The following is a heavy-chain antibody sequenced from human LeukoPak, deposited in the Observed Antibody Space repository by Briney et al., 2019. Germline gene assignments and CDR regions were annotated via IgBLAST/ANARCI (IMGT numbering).Heavy chain of an antibody. D-gene: IGHD2-15*01. V-gene: IGHV3-7*01. Sequence: GGSLRLSCAASGFIFTNYWMSWVRQAPGKGPEWVANIRQDESKTYYVDSVKGRFTISRDNAKNSLYLQMNSLRAEDTAVYYCARDASLYCSGDSGYWAFDRWGQGTLVTVSS. CDR3: ARDASLYCSGDSGYWAFDR. CDR2: IRQDESKT. J-gene: IGHJ5*02. CDR1: GFIFTNYW.